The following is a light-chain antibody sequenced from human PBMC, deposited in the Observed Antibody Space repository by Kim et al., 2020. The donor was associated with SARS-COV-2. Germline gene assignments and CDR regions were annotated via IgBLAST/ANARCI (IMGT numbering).Light chain of an antibody. Sequence: LSPGDRATLPRRASQSVARLLLAWVQQKPGQAPRLLIYGTPRRAPAIRDRFSASVSGTDFTLNISSLEPEYFAIYYCQQYDRPPYTFGQGTKLEI. V-gene: IGKV3-20*01. CDR2: GTP. CDR3: QQYDRPPYT. CDR1: QSVARLL. J-gene: IGKJ2*01.